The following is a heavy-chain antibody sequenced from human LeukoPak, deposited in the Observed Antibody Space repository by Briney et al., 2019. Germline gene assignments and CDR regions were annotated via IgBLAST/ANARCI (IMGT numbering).Heavy chain of an antibody. D-gene: IGHD3-3*01. J-gene: IGHJ3*02. CDR3: ARGPDTILYAFDI. CDR1: GYTFTSYD. Sequence: ASVKVSCKASGYTFTSYDINWVRQATGQGLEWLGWMNPNSGNTGYAQKFQGRVTITRNTSISTAYMELNSLRSEDTAVYYCARGPDTILYAFDIWGQGTMVTVSS. V-gene: IGHV1-8*03. CDR2: MNPNSGNT.